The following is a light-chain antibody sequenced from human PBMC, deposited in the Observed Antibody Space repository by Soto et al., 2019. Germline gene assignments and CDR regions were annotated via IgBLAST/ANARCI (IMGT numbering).Light chain of an antibody. CDR1: QSISTW. V-gene: IGKV1-5*01. CDR2: DAS. Sequence: IQMTQSPSTLSAFVEDRVTITCRASQSISTWLAWYQQKPGKAPKLLIYDASNLESGVPSRFSGSGSGTEFTLTISSLQPDDFATYYCQQYNSYSPFGQGTKVDIK. CDR3: QQYNSYSP. J-gene: IGKJ1*01.